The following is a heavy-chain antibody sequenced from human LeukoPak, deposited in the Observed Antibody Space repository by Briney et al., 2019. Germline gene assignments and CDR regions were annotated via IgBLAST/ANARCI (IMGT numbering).Heavy chain of an antibody. Sequence: SETLSLTCTVSGGSLSSYYWSWIRQPPGKGLEWIGYIYYSGSTNYNPSLKSRVTTSVDTSKNQFSLKLSSVTAADTAVYYCARDRSKYAFDIWGQGTMVTVSS. V-gene: IGHV4-59*01. CDR2: IYYSGST. CDR3: ARDRSKYAFDI. J-gene: IGHJ3*02. D-gene: IGHD2/OR15-2a*01. CDR1: GGSLSSYY.